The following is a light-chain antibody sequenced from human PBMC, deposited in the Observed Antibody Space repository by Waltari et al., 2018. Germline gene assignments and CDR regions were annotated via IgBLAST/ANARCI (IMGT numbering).Light chain of an antibody. CDR1: SGNLGTYTS. Sequence: QSALTQPASVSGSPGQSITIPCTGTSGNLGTYTSVSWYQQHPGRTPRLIIYDVNMRPSGISDRFSGSKSGATASLTISGLQTEDEADYYCSSYTGSSTVIFGGGTRLTVL. V-gene: IGLV2-14*03. CDR3: SSYTGSSTVI. CDR2: DVN. J-gene: IGLJ2*01.